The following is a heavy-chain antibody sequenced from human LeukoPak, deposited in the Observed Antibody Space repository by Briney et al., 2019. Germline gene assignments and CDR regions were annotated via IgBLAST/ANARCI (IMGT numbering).Heavy chain of an antibody. J-gene: IGHJ4*02. CDR1: GFTFSSYG. CDR3: ARAVGPFDY. V-gene: IGHV3-33*01. Sequence: GRSLRLSCAASGFTFSSYGMHWVRQAPGRGLEWVAVIWYDGSIKYYGDSMKGRFTISRDNSKNTLYLQMTSLTVEDTAVYYCARAVGPFDYWGRGTLVTVSS. D-gene: IGHD1-26*01. CDR2: IWYDGSIK.